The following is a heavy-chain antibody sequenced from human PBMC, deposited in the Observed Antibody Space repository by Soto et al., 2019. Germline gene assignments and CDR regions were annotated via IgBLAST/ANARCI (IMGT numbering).Heavy chain of an antibody. V-gene: IGHV4-34*01. CDR1: GGSFSGYY. Sequence: SETLSLTCAVYGGSFSGYYWSWIRQPPGKGLEWIGEINHSGSTNYNPSLKSRVTISVDTSKNQFSLKLSSVTAADTAVYYCARVTNYYYYYMDVWGKGTAVTVSS. D-gene: IGHD4-17*01. J-gene: IGHJ6*03. CDR3: ARVTNYYYYYMDV. CDR2: INHSGST.